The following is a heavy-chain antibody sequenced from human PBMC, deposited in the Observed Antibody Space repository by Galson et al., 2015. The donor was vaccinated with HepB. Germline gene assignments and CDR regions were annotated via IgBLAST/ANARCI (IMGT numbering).Heavy chain of an antibody. V-gene: IGHV3-53*01. CDR1: GFTVSSNY. CDR2: IYSGGRT. CDR3: ARELAGHIIT. Sequence: SLRLSCAASGFTVSSNYMSWVRQAPGKGLEWVSVIYSGGRTYYADSVKGRFTISRDNSKNTLYLQMNSLRAEDTAVYYCARELAGHIITWGQGTLVTVSS. J-gene: IGHJ4*02. D-gene: IGHD3-16*01.